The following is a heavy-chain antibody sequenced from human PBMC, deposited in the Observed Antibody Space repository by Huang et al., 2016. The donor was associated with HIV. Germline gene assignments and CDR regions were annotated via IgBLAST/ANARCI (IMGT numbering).Heavy chain of an antibody. V-gene: IGHV3-15*08. CDR3: SPTGDDYFYYYMDV. J-gene: IGHJ6*03. Sequence: WFRQSPRKGLEWIGFVRSIAFGGASKSAPSVKDRFSVSRDEAKNVAFLQMENLQVDDTAVYYCSPTGDDYFYYYMDVWGNGTTVSVS. D-gene: IGHD4-17*01. CDR2: VRSIAFGGAS.